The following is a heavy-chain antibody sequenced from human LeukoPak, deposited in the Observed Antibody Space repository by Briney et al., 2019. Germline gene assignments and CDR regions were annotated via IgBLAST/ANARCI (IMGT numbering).Heavy chain of an antibody. Sequence: GGSLRLSCAASGFTFDDYAMHWVRQAPGKGLEWVSGISWNSGSIGYADSVKGRFTISRDNAKNSLYLQMNSLRAEDTALYYCAKDSDYYGSGSSDYFDYWGQGTLVTVSS. CDR1: GFTFDDYA. V-gene: IGHV3-9*01. CDR2: ISWNSGSI. J-gene: IGHJ4*02. CDR3: AKDSDYYGSGSSDYFDY. D-gene: IGHD3-10*01.